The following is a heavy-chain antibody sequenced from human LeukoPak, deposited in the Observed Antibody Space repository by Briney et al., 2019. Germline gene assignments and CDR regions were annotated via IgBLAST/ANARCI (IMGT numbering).Heavy chain of an antibody. CDR3: ARRLAAADLDY. V-gene: IGHV1-2*02. CDR1: GYTFTDYY. J-gene: IGHJ4*02. CDR2: INPKSGDT. Sequence: ASVKVSCKASGYTFTDYYMYWVRQAPGQGLEWMGWINPKSGDTKYAQKLQGRVTMTRDTSISTAYMELSSLRSDDTAVYYCARRLAAADLDYWGQGTLATVSS. D-gene: IGHD6-13*01.